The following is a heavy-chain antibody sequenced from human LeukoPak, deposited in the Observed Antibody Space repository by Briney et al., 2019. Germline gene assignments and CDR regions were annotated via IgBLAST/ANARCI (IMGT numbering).Heavy chain of an antibody. J-gene: IGHJ4*02. D-gene: IGHD3-22*01. Sequence: GGSLRLSCAASGFTFSIYAMSWVRQAPGKGLEWVSTVSGSGHSTFYADSVKGRFTISRDNSKNTLYLQMNSLRAEDTAVYYCAKPSSKYYDSSGYDYWGQGTLVTVSS. CDR1: GFTFSIYA. CDR3: AKPSSKYYDSSGYDY. V-gene: IGHV3-23*01. CDR2: VSGSGHST.